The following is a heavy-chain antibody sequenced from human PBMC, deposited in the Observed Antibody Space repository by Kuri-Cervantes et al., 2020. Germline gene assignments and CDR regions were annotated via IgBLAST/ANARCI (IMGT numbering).Heavy chain of an antibody. CDR2: IYYSGST. V-gene: IGHV4-59*12. CDR3: ARGGRWGAVAVPNYFDY. CDR1: GGSISSYY. J-gene: IGHJ4*02. D-gene: IGHD6-19*01. Sequence: SETLSLTCTVSGGSISSYYWSWIRQPPGKGLEWIGYIYYSGSTNYNPSLKSRVTISVDTSKNQFSLKLSSVTAADTAVYYCARGGRWGAVAVPNYFDYWGQGTLVTVSS.